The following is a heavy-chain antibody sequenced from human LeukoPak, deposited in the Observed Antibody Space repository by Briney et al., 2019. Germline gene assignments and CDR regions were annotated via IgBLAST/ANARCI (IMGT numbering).Heavy chain of an antibody. CDR2: IYTGGSS. CDR3: ARGSSGARFDY. J-gene: IGHJ4*02. CDR1: GDSISSYY. Sequence: SETLSLTCTVSGDSISSYYWSWIRQPAGKGLEWIGRIYTGGSSNYNPSLKSRVTMSVDTPKNQFSLKLTSVTAADTAVYYCARGSSGARFDYWGQGTLVTVSS. D-gene: IGHD2-15*01. V-gene: IGHV4-4*07.